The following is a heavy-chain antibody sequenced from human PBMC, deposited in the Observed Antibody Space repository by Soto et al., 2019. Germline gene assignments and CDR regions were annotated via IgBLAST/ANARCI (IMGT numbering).Heavy chain of an antibody. CDR3: ATPSPYSSSSENWFDP. J-gene: IGHJ5*02. Sequence: QVQLVQSGAEVKKPGSSVKVSCKASGGTFSSYAISWVRQAPGQGLEWMGGSIPIFGTANYAQKFQGRVTITADESTSTAYMEVSSLRSEATAVYYCATPSPYSSSSENWFDPWGQGTLVTVSS. CDR2: SIPIFGTA. CDR1: GGTFSSYA. V-gene: IGHV1-69*01. D-gene: IGHD6-6*01.